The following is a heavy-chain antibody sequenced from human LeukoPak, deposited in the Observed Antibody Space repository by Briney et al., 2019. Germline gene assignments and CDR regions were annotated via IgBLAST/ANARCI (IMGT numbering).Heavy chain of an antibody. Sequence: PGGSLRLSCAASGFTVSSNYMSWVRQAPGKGLEWVSVIYSGGSTYYADSVKGRFTISRDNSKNTLCLQMNSLRAEDTAVYYCARELELRPPGGMDVWGQGTTVTVSS. CDR1: GFTVSSNY. D-gene: IGHD1-7*01. J-gene: IGHJ6*02. CDR2: IYSGGST. CDR3: ARELELRPPGGMDV. V-gene: IGHV3-66*01.